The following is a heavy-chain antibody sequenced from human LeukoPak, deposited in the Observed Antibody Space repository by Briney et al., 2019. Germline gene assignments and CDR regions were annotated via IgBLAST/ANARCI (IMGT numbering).Heavy chain of an antibody. V-gene: IGHV1-2*02. CDR2: INPNSGGT. CDR1: GYTFTGYY. CDR3: ASRGMEGATTVDY. D-gene: IGHD1-26*01. J-gene: IGHJ4*02. Sequence: SVKVSCKASGYTFTGYYMHWVRQAPGQGLEWMGWINPNSGGTNYAQKFQGRVTMTRDTSISTAHMELSRLRSDDTAVYYCASRGMEGATTVDYWGQGTLVTVSS.